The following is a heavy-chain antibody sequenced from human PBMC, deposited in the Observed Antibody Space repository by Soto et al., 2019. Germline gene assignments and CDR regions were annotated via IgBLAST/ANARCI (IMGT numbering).Heavy chain of an antibody. CDR2: ISSSGSTI. CDR1: GFTFSDYY. D-gene: IGHD6-6*01. Sequence: QVQLVESGGGLVQPGGSLRLSCAASGFTFSDYYMSWIRQAPGKGLEWVSYISSSGSTIYYADSVKGRFTISRDNAKNSLCLQMNSLRAEDTAVYYCARDLRETRAARKTGDWFDPWGQGTLVTVSS. J-gene: IGHJ5*02. CDR3: ARDLRETRAARKTGDWFDP. V-gene: IGHV3-11*01.